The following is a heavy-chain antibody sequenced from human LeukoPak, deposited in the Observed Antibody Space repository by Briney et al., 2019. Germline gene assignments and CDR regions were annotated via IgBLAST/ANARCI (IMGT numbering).Heavy chain of an antibody. CDR3: ARDYTSITMVRGVIIKSTWFDP. D-gene: IGHD3-10*01. J-gene: IGHJ5*02. V-gene: IGHV4-39*07. CDR1: GGSISSSSYY. Sequence: PSETLSLTCTVSGGSISSSSYYWGWIRQPPGKGLEWIGSIYYSGSTYYNPSLKSRVTISVDTSKNQFSLKLSSVTAADTAVYYCARDYTSITMVRGVIIKSTWFDPWGQGTLVTVSS. CDR2: IYYSGST.